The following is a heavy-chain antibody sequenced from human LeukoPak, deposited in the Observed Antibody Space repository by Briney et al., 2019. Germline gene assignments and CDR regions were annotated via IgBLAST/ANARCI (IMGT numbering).Heavy chain of an antibody. V-gene: IGHV3-48*04. CDR2: ISSSSSTI. D-gene: IGHD3-3*01. J-gene: IGHJ4*02. CDR1: GFTFSSYS. CDR3: ARDRDDFWSGYFDY. Sequence: GGSLRLSCAASGFTFSSYSMNWVRQAPGKGLEWVSYISSSSSTIYYADPVKGRFTISRDNAKNSLYLQMNSLRAEDTAVYYCARDRDDFWSGYFDYWGQGTLVTVSS.